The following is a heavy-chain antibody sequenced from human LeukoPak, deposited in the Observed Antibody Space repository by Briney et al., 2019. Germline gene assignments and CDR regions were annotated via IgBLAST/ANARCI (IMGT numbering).Heavy chain of an antibody. V-gene: IGHV3-9*01. D-gene: IGHD4-17*01. J-gene: IGHJ4*02. Sequence: GGSLRLSCAASGFTFDDYAMHWVRQAPGKGLEWVSGISWNSGSIAYADSVKGRFTISRDNAKNSLYLQINSLRAEDTALYYCAKDLSTTVTTVFDYWGQGTLVTVSS. CDR2: ISWNSGSI. CDR3: AKDLSTTVTTVFDY. CDR1: GFTFDDYA.